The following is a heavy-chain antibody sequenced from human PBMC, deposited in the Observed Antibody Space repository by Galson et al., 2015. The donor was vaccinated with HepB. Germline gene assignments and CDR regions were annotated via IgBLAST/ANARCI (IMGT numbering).Heavy chain of an antibody. J-gene: IGHJ5*02. V-gene: IGHV3-23*01. Sequence: SLRLSCAASGFPFDSWAMSWVRQPPGKGLEWVSSIASGLNTFYADSVKGRFTISRDNSKNTLYLQMNSLRAEDTAVYYCARENYDFWLDPWGQGTLVTVSS. CDR2: IASGLNT. CDR3: ARENYDFWLDP. CDR1: GFPFDSWA. D-gene: IGHD3-3*01.